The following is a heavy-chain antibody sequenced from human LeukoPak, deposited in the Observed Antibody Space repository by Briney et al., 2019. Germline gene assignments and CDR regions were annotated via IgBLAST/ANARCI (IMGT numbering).Heavy chain of an antibody. Sequence: APVKVSGKASGYTFARYYMHWVRQAPGQGLEWMGWISPNSGGSNYAQKFQGRVTMTRDRSISTAYMELKSLRSDDTAVYYCARGSYWYDAWGQGTLVTVSS. CDR3: ARGSYWYDA. V-gene: IGHV1-2*02. J-gene: IGHJ5*02. CDR1: GYTFARYY. D-gene: IGHD6-13*01. CDR2: ISPNSGGS.